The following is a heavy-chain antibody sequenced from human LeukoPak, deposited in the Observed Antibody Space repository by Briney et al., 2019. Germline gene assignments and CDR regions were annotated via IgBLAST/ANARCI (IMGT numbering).Heavy chain of an antibody. V-gene: IGHV4-34*01. CDR1: GGSFSGYY. D-gene: IGHD6-13*01. Sequence: SETLSLTCAVYGGSFSGYYWSWVRQPPGKGLEWIGEINHSGSTNYNPSLKSRVTISVDTSKNQFSLKLSSVTAADTAMYYCARAPPRIAAAGKKWFHPWGQGTLVTVSS. CDR3: ARAPPRIAAAGKKWFHP. J-gene: IGHJ5*02. CDR2: INHSGST.